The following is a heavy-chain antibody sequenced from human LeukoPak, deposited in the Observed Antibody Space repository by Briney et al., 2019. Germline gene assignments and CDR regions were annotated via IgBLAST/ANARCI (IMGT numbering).Heavy chain of an antibody. J-gene: IGHJ4*02. Sequence: ASVKVSCKASGYTFTSYGISWVRQAPGQGLEWMGWISAYNGNTNYAQKLQGRVTMTTDTSTSTAYMELRSLRSDDKAVYYCARDQHYDYVWGSFTDWGQGTLVTVSS. V-gene: IGHV1-18*01. CDR2: ISAYNGNT. D-gene: IGHD3-16*01. CDR1: GYTFTSYG. CDR3: ARDQHYDYVWGSFTD.